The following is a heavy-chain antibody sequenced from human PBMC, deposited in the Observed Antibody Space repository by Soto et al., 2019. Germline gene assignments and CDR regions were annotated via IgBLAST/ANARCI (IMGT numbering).Heavy chain of an antibody. Sequence: GGSLRLSCAASGFTFSSYGMHWVRQAPGKGLEWVAVIWYDGSNKYYADSVKGRFTISRDNSKNTLYLQMNSLRAEDTAVYYCARDFGPYSSSWYYFDYWGQGTLVTVSS. V-gene: IGHV3-33*01. CDR3: ARDFGPYSSSWYYFDY. J-gene: IGHJ4*02. CDR2: IWYDGSNK. D-gene: IGHD6-13*01. CDR1: GFTFSSYG.